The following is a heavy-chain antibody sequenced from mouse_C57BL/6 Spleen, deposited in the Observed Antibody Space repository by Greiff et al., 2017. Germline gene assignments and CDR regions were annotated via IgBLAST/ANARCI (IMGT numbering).Heavy chain of an antibody. CDR1: GFTFSSYA. CDR3: ARDLGYYGSSYFDY. V-gene: IGHV5-4*01. D-gene: IGHD1-1*01. J-gene: IGHJ2*01. Sequence: EVHLVESGGGLVKPGGSLKLSCAASGFTFSSYAMSWVRQTPGKRLEWVATISDGGSYTYYPDNVKGRFTISRDNAKNNLYLQMSHLKSEDTAVYYCARDLGYYGSSYFDYWGQGTTLTVSS. CDR2: ISDGGSYT.